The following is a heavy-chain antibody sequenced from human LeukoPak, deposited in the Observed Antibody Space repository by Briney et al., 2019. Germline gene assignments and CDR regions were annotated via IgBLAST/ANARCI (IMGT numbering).Heavy chain of an antibody. CDR3: ASLRVPGDFDY. CDR1: GGSISSGNYY. V-gene: IGHV4-61*02. CDR2: IYPSGST. J-gene: IGHJ4*02. Sequence: SETLSLTCTVSGGSISSGNYYWSWIRQPAGKGLEWIGRIYPSGSTNYNPSLKSRVTISVDTSKNQFSLKLRSVTAADTAVYYCASLRVPGDFDYWGQGTLVTVSS.